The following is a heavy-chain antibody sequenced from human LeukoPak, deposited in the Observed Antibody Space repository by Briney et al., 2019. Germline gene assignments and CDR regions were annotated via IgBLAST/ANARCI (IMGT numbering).Heavy chain of an antibody. D-gene: IGHD3-10*01. CDR3: AREHYYGSGSYYWGMDV. J-gene: IGHJ6*04. CDR2: IIPIFGTA. Sequence: GASVKGSCKASGGTFSSYAISWVRQAPGQGLDWMGGIIPIFGTANYAQKFQGRVTLTADESTSTAYMELSSLRSEDTAVYYCAREHYYGSGSYYWGMDVWGKGTTVTVSS. CDR1: GGTFSSYA. V-gene: IGHV1-69*13.